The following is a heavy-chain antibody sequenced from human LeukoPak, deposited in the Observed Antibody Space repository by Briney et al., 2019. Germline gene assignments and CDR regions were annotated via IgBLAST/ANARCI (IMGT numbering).Heavy chain of an antibody. CDR2: MNPNSGNT. CDR3: ATASPLGHYYDSSGPRGDAFDI. V-gene: IGHV1-8*01. Sequence: ASVNVSCTTSGYTFTSYDINWVRQATGQGLERVGWMNPNSGNTDYEQKFQGRGTMTEDTSKDTAYMELSSLRSEDTAVYYCATASPLGHYYDSSGPRGDAFDIWGQGTMVTVSS. CDR1: GYTFTSYD. J-gene: IGHJ3*02. D-gene: IGHD3-22*01.